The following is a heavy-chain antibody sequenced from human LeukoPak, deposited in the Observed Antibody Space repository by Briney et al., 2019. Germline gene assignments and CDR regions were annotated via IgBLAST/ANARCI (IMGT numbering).Heavy chain of an antibody. Sequence: SETLSLTCTVSGDSISSGGYSWSWIRQPPGKGLEWIGYIYHSGSTYYNPSLKSRVTISVDRSKNQFSLKLSSVTAADTAVYYCARDEDSSGYSDWGQGTLVTVSS. CDR2: IYHSGST. J-gene: IGHJ4*02. V-gene: IGHV4-30-2*01. CDR3: ARDEDSSGYSD. CDR1: GDSISSGGYS. D-gene: IGHD3-22*01.